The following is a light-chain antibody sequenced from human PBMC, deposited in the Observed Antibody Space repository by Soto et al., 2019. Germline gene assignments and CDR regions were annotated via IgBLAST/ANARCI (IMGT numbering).Light chain of an antibody. Sequence: QSALTQPASVSGSPGQSITISCTGTSRDVGGYNYVSWYQQHPGKPPKLMIYDVSNRPSGVSNRFSGSKSGNTASLTISGLQAEDEADYYCSSYTSSSTYVVFGGGTKLTVL. CDR1: SRDVGGYNY. J-gene: IGLJ2*01. V-gene: IGLV2-14*01. CDR2: DVS. CDR3: SSYTSSSTYVV.